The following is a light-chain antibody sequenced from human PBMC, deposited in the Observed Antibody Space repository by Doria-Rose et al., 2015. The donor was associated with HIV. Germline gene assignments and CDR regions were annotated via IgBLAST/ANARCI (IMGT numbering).Light chain of an antibody. Sequence: LTQPPSVSVAPGQTARITCGGNNIGSRHVHWYQQMPGHAPVLVVYDDDARPSVISWRFSGSNSGNTGTLTISWVEAGDEADYYCQVSDSGREWGVFGSGTKVTVL. J-gene: IGLJ1*01. CDR3: QVSDSGREWGV. CDR2: DDD. CDR1: NIGSRH. V-gene: IGLV3-21*02.